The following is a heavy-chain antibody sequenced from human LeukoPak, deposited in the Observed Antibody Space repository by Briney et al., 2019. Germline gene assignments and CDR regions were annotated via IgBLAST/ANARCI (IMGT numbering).Heavy chain of an antibody. V-gene: IGHV3-53*01. D-gene: IGHD6-19*01. Sequence: GGSLRLSCAASGLTVSSNCMSWVRQAPGKGLEWVSFIYSGGSTYYTDSVKGRFTISRDNSKNTLYLQMNSLRAEDTAVYYCARGGVYSSGWYVDYWGQGTLVTVSS. J-gene: IGHJ4*02. CDR1: GLTVSSNC. CDR3: ARGGVYSSGWYVDY. CDR2: IYSGGST.